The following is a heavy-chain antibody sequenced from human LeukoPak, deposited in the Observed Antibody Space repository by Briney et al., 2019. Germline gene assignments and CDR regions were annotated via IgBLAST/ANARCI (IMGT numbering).Heavy chain of an antibody. CDR1: GYTLTELS. J-gene: IGHJ4*02. Sequence: ASVKVSCKVSGYTLTELSMHWVRQAPGKGLEWMGGFDPEDGETIYAQKFQGRVTMTEDTSTDTAYMELSSLRSEDTAVYYCATLTLRGVIPAYRGQGTLVTVSS. D-gene: IGHD3-10*01. CDR2: FDPEDGET. V-gene: IGHV1-24*01. CDR3: ATLTLRGVIPAY.